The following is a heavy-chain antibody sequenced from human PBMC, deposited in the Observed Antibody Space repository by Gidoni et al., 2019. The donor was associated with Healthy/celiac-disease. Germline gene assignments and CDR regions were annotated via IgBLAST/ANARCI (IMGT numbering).Heavy chain of an antibody. CDR3: EKDYHRYCGGDCSPFDY. D-gene: IGHD2-21*02. V-gene: IGHV3-30*18. J-gene: IGHJ4*02. CDR2: ISYDGSNK. Sequence: GFSFSSYSMHWVRQAPGKGLEWVAVISYDGSNKYYADSVKGRFTISRDNSKNTLYLQMNRLRAEDTAVYYCEKDYHRYCGGDCSPFDYLGQGTLVTVSS. CDR1: GFSFSSYS.